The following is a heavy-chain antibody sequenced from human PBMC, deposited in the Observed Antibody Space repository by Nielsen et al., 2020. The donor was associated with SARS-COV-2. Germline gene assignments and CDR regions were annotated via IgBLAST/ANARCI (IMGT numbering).Heavy chain of an antibody. Sequence: GESLKISCAASGFTFSTYGMNWVRQAPGKGLEWVSAFSGRGGTHYADFVKGRFTTSTDKSRTTLYLQMTSLRAEDTAIYYCARSTPYGTTWYGALDSWGQGTLVSVSS. CDR1: GFTFSTYG. V-gene: IGHV3-23*01. D-gene: IGHD6-13*01. CDR2: FSGRGGT. CDR3: ARSTPYGTTWYGALDS. J-gene: IGHJ4*02.